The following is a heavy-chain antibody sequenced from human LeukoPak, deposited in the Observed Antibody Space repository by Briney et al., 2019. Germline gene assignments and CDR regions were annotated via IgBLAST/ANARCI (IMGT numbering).Heavy chain of an antibody. CDR2: ISSSSSYI. J-gene: IGHJ4*02. CDR3: AREHSSWYGYDY. Sequence: PGGSLRLSCAASGFTFSSYSMNWVRQAPGKGLEWVSSISSSSSYIYYADSVKGRFTISRDNAKNSLYLQMNSLRAEDPAVYYCAREHSSWYGYDYWGQGTLVTVSS. D-gene: IGHD6-13*01. CDR1: GFTFSSYS. V-gene: IGHV3-21*01.